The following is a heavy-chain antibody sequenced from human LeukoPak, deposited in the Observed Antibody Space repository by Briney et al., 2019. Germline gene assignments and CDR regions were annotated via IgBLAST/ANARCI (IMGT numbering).Heavy chain of an antibody. D-gene: IGHD6-6*01. Sequence: ASVQVSCKASGYTFTRYDINWLRRATGQAIEWMGWMNPNSGNTGYAQEFQRRVTVTRNTSISTAYMEPSSLRSEDTAVYYCARGVISAAARHWFDPWSQGTLVTVSS. CDR2: MNPNSGNT. CDR3: ARGVISAAARHWFDP. V-gene: IGHV1-8*01. J-gene: IGHJ5*02. CDR1: GYTFTRYD.